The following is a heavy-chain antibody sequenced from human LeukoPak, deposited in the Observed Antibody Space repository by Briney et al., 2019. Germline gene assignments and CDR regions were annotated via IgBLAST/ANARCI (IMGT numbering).Heavy chain of an antibody. D-gene: IGHD2-2*01. CDR3: ARIVVVEPAASYYYYMDV. J-gene: IGHJ6*03. Sequence: PSETLSLTCTVSGGSISSGSYNWSWIRQPAGKGLEWIGRVYTSGSTNYNPSLKSRVTISVDTSKNQFSLKLSSVTAADTAVYYCARIVVVEPAASYYYYMDVWGKGTTVTVSS. CDR1: GGSISSGSYN. CDR2: VYTSGST. V-gene: IGHV4-61*02.